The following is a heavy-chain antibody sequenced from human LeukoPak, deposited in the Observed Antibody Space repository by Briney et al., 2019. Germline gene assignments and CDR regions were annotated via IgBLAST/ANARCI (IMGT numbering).Heavy chain of an antibody. J-gene: IGHJ5*02. CDR2: IYHSGST. V-gene: IGHV4-4*02. D-gene: IGHD6-13*01. CDR1: GGSISSSNW. Sequence: PSETLSLTCAVSGGSISSSNWWSWVRQPPGKGLEWIGEIYHSGSTNYNPSLKSRVTISVDKSKNQFSLKLSSVTAADTAVYYCARVEQQLGPNWFDPWGQGTLVTVSS. CDR3: ARVEQQLGPNWFDP.